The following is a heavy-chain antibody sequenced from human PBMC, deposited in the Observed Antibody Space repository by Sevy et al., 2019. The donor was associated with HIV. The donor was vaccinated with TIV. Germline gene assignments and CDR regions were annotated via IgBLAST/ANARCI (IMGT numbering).Heavy chain of an antibody. D-gene: IGHD3-10*01. Sequence: SETLSLTCTVSGGSISSGGYYWSWIRQHPGKGLEWIGYIYYSGSTYYNPSLKSRVTISVDTSKNQFSLKLSSVTAADTAVYYCARGPGSGKGYYMDVWGKWTTVTVSS. CDR1: GGSISSGGYY. J-gene: IGHJ6*03. CDR2: IYYSGST. CDR3: ARGPGSGKGYYMDV. V-gene: IGHV4-31*03.